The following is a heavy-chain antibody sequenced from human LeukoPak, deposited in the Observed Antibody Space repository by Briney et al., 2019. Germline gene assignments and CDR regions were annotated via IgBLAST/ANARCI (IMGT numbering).Heavy chain of an antibody. CDR3: AKGLLFGDFSGLFDY. Sequence: PGGSLRLSCAGSGFTFSSYSMNWVRQAPGKGLEWVSSISSSSSYIYYADSVKGRFTISRDNAKNSLYLQMNSLRAEDTALYYCAKGLLFGDFSGLFDYWGQGTLVTVSS. CDR2: ISSSSSYI. V-gene: IGHV3-21*04. J-gene: IGHJ4*02. D-gene: IGHD2/OR15-2a*01. CDR1: GFTFSSYS.